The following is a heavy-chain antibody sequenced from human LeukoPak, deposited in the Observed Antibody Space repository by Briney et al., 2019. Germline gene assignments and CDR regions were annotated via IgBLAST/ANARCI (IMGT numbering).Heavy chain of an antibody. CDR3: ARVGDWNDLVY. V-gene: IGHV4-59*01. Sequence: SETLSLTCTVSGGTINSYYWSWIRQPPGKGLEWIGYIYYSGSTNYNPSLKSRVTILVDTSKNQFSLKLSSVTAADTAVYYCARVGDWNDLVYWGQGILVTVSS. J-gene: IGHJ4*02. D-gene: IGHD1-1*01. CDR1: GGTINSYY. CDR2: IYYSGST.